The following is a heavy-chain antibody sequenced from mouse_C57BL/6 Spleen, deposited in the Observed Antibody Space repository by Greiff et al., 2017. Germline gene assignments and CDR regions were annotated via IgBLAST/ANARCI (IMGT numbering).Heavy chain of an antibody. CDR1: GYTFTSYW. CDR3: ARIYYDYPMAMDY. Sequence: QVQLQQSGAELAKPGASVKLSCKASGYTFTSYWMHWVKQRPGQGLEWIGYINPSSGYTKYNQKFKDKATFTADKSSSTAYMQLSSLTYEDSAVYYCARIYYDYPMAMDYWGQGTSVTVAS. J-gene: IGHJ4*01. CDR2: INPSSGYT. D-gene: IGHD2-4*01. V-gene: IGHV1-7*01.